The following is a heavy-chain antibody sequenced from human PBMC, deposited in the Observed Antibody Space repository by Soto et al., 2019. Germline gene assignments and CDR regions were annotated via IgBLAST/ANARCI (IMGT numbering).Heavy chain of an antibody. Sequence: SETLSLTCTVSGGSISSSSYYWGWIRQPPGKGLEWIGSIYYSGSTYYNPSLKSRVTISVDTSKNQFSLKLSSVTAADTAVYYCARGSMVYGSGSFYNWFDPWGQGTLVTVSS. J-gene: IGHJ5*02. D-gene: IGHD3-10*01. CDR3: ARGSMVYGSGSFYNWFDP. CDR1: GGSISSSSYY. V-gene: IGHV4-39*01. CDR2: IYYSGST.